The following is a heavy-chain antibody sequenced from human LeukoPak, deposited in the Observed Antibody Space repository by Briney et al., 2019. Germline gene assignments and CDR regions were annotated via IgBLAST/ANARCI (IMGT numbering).Heavy chain of an antibody. CDR3: ARGPPRGKYYYMDV. CDR1: GFTFSSFD. Sequence: PGGSLRLSCAASGFTFSSFDMHWVRRPTGQDLEWVSTIGTASDTYYPGSVEGRFTLSRDNAKNSLYLQMNSLTAGDTAVYYCARGPPRGKYYYMDVWGKGTTVTVSS. CDR2: IGTASDT. J-gene: IGHJ6*03. D-gene: IGHD1-1*01. V-gene: IGHV3-13*01.